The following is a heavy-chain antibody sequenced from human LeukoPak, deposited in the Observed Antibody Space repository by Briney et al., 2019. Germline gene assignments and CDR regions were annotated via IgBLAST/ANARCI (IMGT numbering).Heavy chain of an antibody. CDR2: INPSGSNT. D-gene: IGHD1/OR15-1a*01. V-gene: IGHV1-46*01. Sequence: ASVKVSSTASGFTFTNYSMHVVRQAPGQGLEWMGLINPSGSNTNYAQKFRGRVTMTRDTSATTVYIELSSLRSEDTAVYYCAMEQSGGYFGYRGQVTLVTVSS. J-gene: IGHJ4*02. CDR1: GFTFTNYS. CDR3: AMEQSGGYFGY.